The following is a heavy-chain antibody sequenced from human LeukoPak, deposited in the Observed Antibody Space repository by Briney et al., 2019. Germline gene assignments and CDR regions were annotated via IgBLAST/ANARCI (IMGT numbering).Heavy chain of an antibody. V-gene: IGHV3-15*01. D-gene: IGHD2-8*01. CDR1: GFTFKDAW. Sequence: PGGSLRLSCAASGFTFKDAWMNWVRQAPGKGLEWVGRIKSKIDGEATDYAAPVKGRFTISRDDSKNTLFLQMNSLKTEDTAVYYCTTNSWCDYWGQGTLVTVSS. CDR2: IKSKIDGEAT. J-gene: IGHJ4*02. CDR3: TTNSWCDY.